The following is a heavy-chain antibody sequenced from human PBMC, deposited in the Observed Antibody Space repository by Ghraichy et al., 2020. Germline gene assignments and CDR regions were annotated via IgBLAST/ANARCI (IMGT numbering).Heavy chain of an antibody. Sequence: GGSLRLSCAASGFTFSSYDMSWVRQAPGKGLEWVSGISGSGGSTYYADSVKGRFTVSRDNSKNTLYLEMNSLRAEDTAVYYCAKSPPGMQPLMSLYYWGQGTLVTVSS. CDR2: ISGSGGST. CDR1: GFTFSSYD. V-gene: IGHV3-23*01. CDR3: AKSPPGMQPLMSLYY. D-gene: IGHD3-10*01. J-gene: IGHJ4*02.